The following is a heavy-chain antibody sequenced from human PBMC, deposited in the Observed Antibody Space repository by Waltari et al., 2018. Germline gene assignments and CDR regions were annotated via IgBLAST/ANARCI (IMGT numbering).Heavy chain of an antibody. V-gene: IGHV3-21*01. CDR2: ISSSSSYI. CDR3: ARVFASVAGTIDY. Sequence: EVQLVESGGGLVKPGGSLRLSCAASGFTFSSYSMNWVRQAPGKGLEWFSSISSSSSYIYYADSVKGRFTISRDNAKNSLYLQMNSLRAEDTAVYYCARVFASVAGTIDYWGQGTLVTVSS. CDR1: GFTFSSYS. D-gene: IGHD6-19*01. J-gene: IGHJ4*02.